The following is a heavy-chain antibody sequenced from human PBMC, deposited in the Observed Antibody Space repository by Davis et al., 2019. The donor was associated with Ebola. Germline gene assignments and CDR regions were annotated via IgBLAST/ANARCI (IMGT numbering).Heavy chain of an antibody. Sequence: GESLKISCQVSGYSFTTYWIGWVRQMPGKGLEWMGIIYTGDSDTRYSPSFRGQVTISADKSIKTAFLQWSSLKASDTAMYYCASLRRTITGMDDAFDIWGQGTMVTVSS. CDR2: IYTGDSDT. V-gene: IGHV5-51*01. CDR3: ASLRRTITGMDDAFDI. D-gene: IGHD2-8*02. J-gene: IGHJ3*02. CDR1: GYSFTTYW.